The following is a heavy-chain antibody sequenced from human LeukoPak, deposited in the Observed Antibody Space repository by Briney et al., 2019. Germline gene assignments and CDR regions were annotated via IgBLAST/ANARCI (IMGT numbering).Heavy chain of an antibody. CDR1: KFTFASYS. J-gene: IGHJ3*01. D-gene: IGHD3/OR15-3a*01. CDR2: ISSSTSNI. V-gene: IGHV3-48*01. CDR3: AKGRWGLTINNFDL. Sequence: GGSLRLSCAASKFTFASYSMNWVRQAPGKGLEWVSFISSSTSNIYYADSVKGRFTISRDSSKNTLYLQMNSLGGEDTALYYCAKGRWGLTINNFDLWGQGTMVTVSS.